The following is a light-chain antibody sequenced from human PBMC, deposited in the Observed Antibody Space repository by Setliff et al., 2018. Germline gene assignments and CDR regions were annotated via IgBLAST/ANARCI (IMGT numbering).Light chain of an antibody. CDR1: SSDVGSYDL. J-gene: IGLJ1*01. CDR3: NAYTSRSTYV. V-gene: IGLV2-14*03. Sequence: QSVLTQPASVSGSPGQSITISCSGTSSDVGSYDLVSWYQQHPGKAPKLVIYNVSGRPSGVSHRFSGSKSDNTASLTISGLQAEDEADYYCNAYTSRSTYVFGSGT. CDR2: NVS.